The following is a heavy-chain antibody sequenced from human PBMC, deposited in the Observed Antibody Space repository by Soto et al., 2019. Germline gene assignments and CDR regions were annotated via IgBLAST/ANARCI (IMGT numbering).Heavy chain of an antibody. J-gene: IGHJ6*02. V-gene: IGHV3-66*01. D-gene: IGHD2-2*01. Sequence: GGSLRLSCAASGFTVSSNYMSWVRQAPGKGLEWVSVIYSGGSTYYADSVKGRFTISRDNSKNTLYLQMNSLRAEDTAVYYCAREHIVVVPAAQTSYYYGMDVWGQGTTVTVSS. CDR3: AREHIVVVPAAQTSYYYGMDV. CDR1: GFTVSSNY. CDR2: IYSGGST.